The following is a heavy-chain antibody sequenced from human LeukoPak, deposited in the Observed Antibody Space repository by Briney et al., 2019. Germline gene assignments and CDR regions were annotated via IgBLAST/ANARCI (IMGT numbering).Heavy chain of an antibody. CDR1: GFTFSSYA. D-gene: IGHD2-15*01. V-gene: IGHV3-21*01. J-gene: IGHJ4*02. CDR3: ATSTRYCSGGSCYSDY. CDR2: ISSSSSYI. Sequence: GGSLRLSCAASGFTFSSYAMSWVRQAPGKGLEWVSSISSSSSYIYYADSVKGRFTISRDNAKNSLYLQMNSLRAEDTAVYYCATSTRYCSGGSCYSDYWGQGTLVTVSS.